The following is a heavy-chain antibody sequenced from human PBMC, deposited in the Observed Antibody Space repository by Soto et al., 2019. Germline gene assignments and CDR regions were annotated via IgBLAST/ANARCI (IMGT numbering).Heavy chain of an antibody. D-gene: IGHD1-26*01. CDR2: ISWNSDTI. CDR1: GFTFDEYA. J-gene: IGHJ5*01. CDR3: VKAAGRGSYYNWFDS. V-gene: IGHV3-9*01. Sequence: EVQLVESGGGLVPPGRSLRLSCAASGFTFDEYALHWVRQGAGKGLEWVAGISWNSDTIGYADSVKGRFTISRDSAKKSVHLQMNSLTAEDTALYYCVKAAGRGSYYNWFDSWGQGTPVTVSS.